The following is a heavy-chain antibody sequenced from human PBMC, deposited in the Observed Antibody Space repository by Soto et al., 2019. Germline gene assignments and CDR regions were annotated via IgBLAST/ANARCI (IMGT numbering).Heavy chain of an antibody. V-gene: IGHV3-30*18. J-gene: IGHJ4*02. CDR1: GFTFSSCG. CDR2: IWYDGSNK. CDR3: GKKRVTPSPDTGTDFES. Sequence: QVQLVESGGGVVQPGRSLRLSCAASGFTFSSCGMHWVRQAPGKGLEWVALIWYDGSNKYYAASVKGRFTISRDNSKDTLYLQMDSLRAEDTAVYYCGKKRVTPSPDTGTDFESWGQGTLVTVSS. D-gene: IGHD5-18*01.